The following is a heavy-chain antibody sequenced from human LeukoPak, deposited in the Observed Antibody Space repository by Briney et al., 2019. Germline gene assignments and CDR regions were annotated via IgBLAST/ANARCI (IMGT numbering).Heavy chain of an antibody. CDR1: GFSFSSYE. CDR2: ISASGTLT. V-gene: IGHV3-48*03. D-gene: IGHD2-15*01. J-gene: IGHJ6*03. CDR3: AKRAGTNCSGGSCYPVLLSDYMDV. Sequence: PGGSLRLSCAASGFSFSSYEMNWVRQAPGKGLEWISYISASGTLTHYADSVKGRFTISRDNSKNTLYLQMNSLRAEDTAVYYCAKRAGTNCSGGSCYPVLLSDYMDVWGKGTTVTISS.